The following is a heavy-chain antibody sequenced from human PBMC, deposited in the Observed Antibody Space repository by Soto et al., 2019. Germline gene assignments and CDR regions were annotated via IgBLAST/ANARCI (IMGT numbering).Heavy chain of an antibody. CDR2: VYWDDDN. CDR3: AHRLGGYNWNDGYFYY. V-gene: IGHV2-5*02. CDR1: GFLLTTRPVG. D-gene: IGHD1-20*01. J-gene: IGHJ4*02. Sequence: QITLQESGPTLVNPTQTLTLTCSFSGFLLTTRPVGVGWIRQAPGKALEWLEFVYWDDDNRYSPSLKSRLTVISDTYSNQLVLILTNLDPVDTATYYYAHRLGGYNWNDGYFYYWVQETKVTVSS.